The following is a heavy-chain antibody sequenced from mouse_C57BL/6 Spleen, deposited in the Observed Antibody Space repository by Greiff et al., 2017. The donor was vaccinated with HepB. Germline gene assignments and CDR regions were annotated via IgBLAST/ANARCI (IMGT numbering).Heavy chain of an antibody. CDR1: GFTFSSYA. V-gene: IGHV5-4*01. D-gene: IGHD1-1*02. CDR2: ISDGGSYT. Sequence: DVHLVESGGGLVKPGGSLKLSCAASGFTFSSYAMSWVRQTPEKRLEWVATISDGGSYTYYPDNVKGRFTISRDNAKNNLYLQMSHLKSEDTAMYYCARGGNYFDYWGQGTTLTVSS. CDR3: ARGGNYFDY. J-gene: IGHJ2*01.